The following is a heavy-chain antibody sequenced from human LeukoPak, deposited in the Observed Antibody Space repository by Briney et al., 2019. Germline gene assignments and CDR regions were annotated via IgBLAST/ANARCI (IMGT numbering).Heavy chain of an antibody. CDR2: INPSGDST. CDR1: GYTFTPYY. J-gene: IGHJ3*02. V-gene: IGHV1-46*01. Sequence: ASVRVSCKASGYTFTPYYMHWVGQAPGRGREGVGIINPSGDSTSYTQKFQGRVTMTRDTSTSTVYMELSSLRSEDTAVYYCARPRLRYSTTDAFDIWGQGTMVTVSS. CDR3: ARPRLRYSTTDAFDI. D-gene: IGHD3-9*01.